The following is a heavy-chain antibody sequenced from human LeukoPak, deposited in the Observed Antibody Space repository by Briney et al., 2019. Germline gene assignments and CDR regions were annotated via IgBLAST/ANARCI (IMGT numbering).Heavy chain of an antibody. CDR1: GFTFSSYA. J-gene: IGHJ4*02. CDR3: ARESVYWDVVRGLG. CDR2: ISYDGSNK. V-gene: IGHV3-30-3*01. D-gene: IGHD3-10*01. Sequence: GGSLRLSCAASGFTFSSYAMHWVRQAPGKGLEWVAVISYDGSNKYYADSVKGRFTISRDNAKDSLYLQMNSLRAEDTAVYYCARESVYWDVVRGLGWGQGTLVTVSS.